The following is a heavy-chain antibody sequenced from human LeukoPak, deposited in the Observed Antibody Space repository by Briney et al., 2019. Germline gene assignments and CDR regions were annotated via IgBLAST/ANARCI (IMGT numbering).Heavy chain of an antibody. CDR1: GFTFSSYD. Sequence: GGSLTLSCAASGFTFSSYDMHWVRQATAKGLEWVSAVGTSGDTYYPDSVTRRFTISRENARNSLYLHMNSLRAGDTAVYHCARGIAAAGFDAFDIWGQGTTVTASS. CDR3: ARGIAAAGFDAFDI. CDR2: VGTSGDT. D-gene: IGHD6-13*01. J-gene: IGHJ3*02. V-gene: IGHV3-13*04.